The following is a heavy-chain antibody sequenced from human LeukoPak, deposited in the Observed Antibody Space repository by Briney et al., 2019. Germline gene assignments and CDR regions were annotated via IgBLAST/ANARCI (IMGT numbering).Heavy chain of an antibody. D-gene: IGHD2-8*01. Sequence: SETLSLTCAVYGGSFSGYYWSWIRQPPGKGLEWIGEINHSGSTYYNPSLKSRVTISVDTSKNQFSLKLSSVTAADTAVYYCARVFAGVLDYWGQGTLVTVSS. V-gene: IGHV4-34*01. CDR2: INHSGST. CDR3: ARVFAGVLDY. J-gene: IGHJ4*02. CDR1: GGSFSGYY.